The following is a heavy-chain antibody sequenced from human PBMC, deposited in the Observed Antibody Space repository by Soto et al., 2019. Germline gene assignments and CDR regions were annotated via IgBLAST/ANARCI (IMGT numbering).Heavy chain of an antibody. J-gene: IGHJ6*02. Sequence: ASYTPSLTCTVSSGSISSSSYYWGWNRQPPGKGLEWIGSIYYSGSNYYNPSLKSRVTISVDTSKNQFSLKLSSVTAADTAVYYCARQAYYYGSGSYFRPFYYYYGMDVWGQGTTVTVSS. V-gene: IGHV4-39*01. CDR2: IYYSGSN. CDR1: SGSISSSSYY. D-gene: IGHD3-10*01. CDR3: ARQAYYYGSGSYFRPFYYYYGMDV.